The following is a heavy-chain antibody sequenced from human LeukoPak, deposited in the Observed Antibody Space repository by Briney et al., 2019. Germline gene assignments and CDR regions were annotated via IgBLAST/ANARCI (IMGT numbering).Heavy chain of an antibody. CDR1: GGSISSSSYY. V-gene: IGHV4-39*07. CDR3: ARGVGSWDY. Sequence: SETLSLTCTVSGGSISSSSYYWGWIRQPPGKGLEWIGSIYYSGSTYYNPSLKSRVTISVDTSKNQFSLKLSSVTAADTAVYYCARGVGSWDYWGQGTLVTVSS. CDR2: IYYSGST. J-gene: IGHJ4*02. D-gene: IGHD6-13*01.